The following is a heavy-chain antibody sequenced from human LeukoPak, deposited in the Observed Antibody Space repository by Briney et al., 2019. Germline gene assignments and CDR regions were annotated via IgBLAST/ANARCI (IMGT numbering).Heavy chain of an antibody. CDR3: VTGDPLWFDP. D-gene: IGHD3-10*01. J-gene: IGHJ5*02. CDR1: GFSFSNYA. V-gene: IGHV3-23*01. Sequence: GRSLRLSCAASGFSFSNYAMSWVRQAPGKGLEWVSGVTSGGGHIYYADFVKGRFTISRDDSKNTLFLQMDSLRVEDTAVYYCVTGDPLWFDPWGQGTLVTVSS. CDR2: VTSGGGHI.